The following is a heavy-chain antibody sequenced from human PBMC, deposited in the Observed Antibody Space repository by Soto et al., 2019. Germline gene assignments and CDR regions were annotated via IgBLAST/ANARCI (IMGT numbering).Heavy chain of an antibody. J-gene: IGHJ4*01. CDR3: VRAPEQRPIDF. Sequence: GGSLRLSCAASGFTFSSYSMNWVRQAPGKGLEWVSSISSSSSYIYYADSVKGRFTISRDNAKNTLYLQMDSLRAEDTAVYYCVRAPEQRPIDFWGHGSLVNVSS. CDR2: ISSSSSYI. D-gene: IGHD6-19*01. V-gene: IGHV3-21*01. CDR1: GFTFSSYS.